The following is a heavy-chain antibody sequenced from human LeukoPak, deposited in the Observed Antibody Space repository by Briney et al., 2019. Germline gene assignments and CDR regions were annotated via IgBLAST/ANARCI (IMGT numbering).Heavy chain of an antibody. J-gene: IGHJ4*02. CDR1: GFTFSSYS. CDR2: IDSSGRTI. CDR3: TRDTTGVRGVIRFDY. Sequence: GGSLRLSCAASGFTFSSYSMNWVRQAPGKGLERVSYIDSSGRTIFYGDSVKGRFTISRDNAKNSLYLQMDSLRDEDTAVYYCTRDTTGVRGVIRFDYWGQGALVTVSS. V-gene: IGHV3-48*02. D-gene: IGHD3-10*01.